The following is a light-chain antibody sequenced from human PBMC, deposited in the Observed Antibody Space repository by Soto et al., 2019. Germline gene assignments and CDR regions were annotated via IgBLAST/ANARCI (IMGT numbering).Light chain of an antibody. CDR3: SSYRSSSTPVL. CDR2: DVS. Sequence: QSALTQPASVSGSPGQSITISCTGTSSDVGGYNYVSWYQQHPGKAPKLMIYDVSDRPSGVSNRFSGSKSANTASLTISGLQAEDEADYYCSSYRSSSTPVLFGGGTKVTVL. V-gene: IGLV2-14*01. CDR1: SSDVGGYNY. J-gene: IGLJ3*02.